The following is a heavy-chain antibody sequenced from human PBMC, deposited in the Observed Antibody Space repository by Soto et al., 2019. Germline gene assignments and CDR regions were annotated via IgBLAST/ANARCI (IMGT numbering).Heavy chain of an antibody. CDR1: GFNCSSYG. CDR3: AKDSRTWKKYSSSWYFFDY. V-gene: IGHV3-30*18. J-gene: IGHJ4*02. D-gene: IGHD6-13*01. Sequence: LCYTASGFNCSSYGGHCVRQAPGKGLEWVAVISYDGRNKYYADSVKGRFTISRDNSKNTLYLQMNSLRAEDTAVYYCAKDSRTWKKYSSSWYFFDYRGQGTLVTVSS. CDR2: ISYDGRNK.